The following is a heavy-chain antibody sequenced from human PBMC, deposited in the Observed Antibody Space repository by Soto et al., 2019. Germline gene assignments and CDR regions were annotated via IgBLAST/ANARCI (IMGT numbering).Heavy chain of an antibody. CDR3: ARDRRMVTNLGGYYYYSMDV. CDR1: GGSISSGVYY. J-gene: IGHJ6*02. Sequence: QVQLQESGPGLVKPSQTLSLTCTVSGGSISSGVYYWSWIRQHPGKGLEWIGYIFHSGTPYYNPSHKRRLTISVDTSKNQFSLKLRSVTAADTAVYYCARDRRMVTNLGGYYYYSMDVWGQGTTVTVSS. D-gene: IGHD5-18*01. V-gene: IGHV4-31*03. CDR2: IFHSGTP.